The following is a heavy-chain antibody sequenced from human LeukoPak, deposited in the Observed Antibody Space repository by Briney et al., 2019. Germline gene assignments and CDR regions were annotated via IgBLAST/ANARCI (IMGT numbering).Heavy chain of an antibody. D-gene: IGHD2-2*02. J-gene: IGHJ4*02. CDR3: ARDCNSANCYTKY. CDR1: GYTFTSYG. CDR2: IIPMLGKT. Sequence: ASVKVSCKASGYTFTSYGISWVRQAPGQGLEWMGRIIPMLGKTNYAQKFQGRVTITADKSTSTTYMEFSSLRSDDTAVYYCARDCNSANCYTKYWGQGTLVTVSS. V-gene: IGHV1-69*04.